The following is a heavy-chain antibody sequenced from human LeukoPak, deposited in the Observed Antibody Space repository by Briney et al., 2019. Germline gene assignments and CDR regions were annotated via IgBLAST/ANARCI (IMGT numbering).Heavy chain of an antibody. CDR2: IIPILGIA. CDR3: ARGGLYSSSWSGAFDI. Sequence: GASVKVSCKASRYSFTYYYMHWVRQAPGQGLEWMGRIIPILGIANYAQKFQGRVTITADKSTSTAYMELSSLRSEDTAVYYCARGGLYSSSWSGAFDIWGQGTMVSVSS. D-gene: IGHD6-13*01. CDR1: RYSFTYYY. V-gene: IGHV1-69*04. J-gene: IGHJ3*02.